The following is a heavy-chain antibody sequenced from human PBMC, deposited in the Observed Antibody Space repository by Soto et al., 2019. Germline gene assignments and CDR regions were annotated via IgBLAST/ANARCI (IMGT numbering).Heavy chain of an antibody. V-gene: IGHV3-23*01. Sequence: EVQLLESGGGLVQPGGSLRLSCAASGFTFSSYAMSWVRQAPGKGLEWVSAISGSGGSTYYADSVKGRFTISRDNSKNTMYLQMNSLRAEDTAVYYCATSTVTTLNYFDYWGQGTLVTVSS. J-gene: IGHJ4*02. CDR3: ATSTVTTLNYFDY. CDR1: GFTFSSYA. CDR2: ISGSGGST. D-gene: IGHD4-17*01.